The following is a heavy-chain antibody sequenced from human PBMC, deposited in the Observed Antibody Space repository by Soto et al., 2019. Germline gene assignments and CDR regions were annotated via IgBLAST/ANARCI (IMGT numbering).Heavy chain of an antibody. Sequence: QVQLVQSGAEVKKPKSSLKVSCKAPGATFSTYVISWVRQAPGQGLEWMGGIIPMFGTANYAQRFQDRVTITADESTNTVYMELSSLRSEDTAVYFCASGIQLWLRRINNGYSGWGQGTLVTVSS. CDR1: GATFSTYV. CDR2: IIPMFGTA. V-gene: IGHV1-69*12. D-gene: IGHD5-18*01. J-gene: IGHJ4*02. CDR3: ASGIQLWLRRINNGYSG.